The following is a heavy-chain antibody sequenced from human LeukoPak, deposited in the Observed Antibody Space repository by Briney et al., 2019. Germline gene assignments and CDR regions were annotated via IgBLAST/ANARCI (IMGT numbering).Heavy chain of an antibody. CDR1: GGSFSGYY. CDR3: ARGGWDSSGYDRLYWFDP. D-gene: IGHD3-22*01. CDR2: INHSGST. V-gene: IGHV4-34*01. J-gene: IGHJ5*02. Sequence: SETLSLTCAVYGGSFSGYYWSWLRQPPGKGLEWIGEINHSGSTNYDPSLKSRVTISVDTSKNQSSLKLSSATAADTAVYYCARGGWDSSGYDRLYWFDPWGQGTLVTVSS.